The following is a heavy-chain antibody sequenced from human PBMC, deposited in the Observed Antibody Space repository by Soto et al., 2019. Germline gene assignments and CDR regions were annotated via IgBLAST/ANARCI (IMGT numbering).Heavy chain of an antibody. D-gene: IGHD4-4*01. CDR2: FDPEDGET. CDR3: ATVGVTPGWFDP. CDR1: GYTLTELS. V-gene: IGHV1-24*01. J-gene: IGHJ5*02. Sequence: EASVKVSCKVSGYTLTELSMHWVRQAPGKGLEWMGGFDPEDGETIYAQKFQGRVTMTEDTSTDTAYMELSSLRSEDTAVYYCATVGVTPGWFDPWGQGTLVTVSS.